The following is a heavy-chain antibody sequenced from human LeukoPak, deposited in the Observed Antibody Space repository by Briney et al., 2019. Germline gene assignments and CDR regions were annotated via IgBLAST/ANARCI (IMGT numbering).Heavy chain of an antibody. V-gene: IGHV4-39*01. J-gene: IGHJ4*02. D-gene: IGHD3-22*01. CDR1: GGSISSSSYY. CDR2: IYYSGST. CDR3: ARRMIVVVIPIFDY. Sequence: SETLSLTCTVSGGSISSSSYYWGWIRQPPGKGLEWIGSIYYSGSTYYNPSLKSRVTISVDTSKNQFSLKLSSVTAADTAVYYCARRMIVVVIPIFDYWGQGTLVTVSS.